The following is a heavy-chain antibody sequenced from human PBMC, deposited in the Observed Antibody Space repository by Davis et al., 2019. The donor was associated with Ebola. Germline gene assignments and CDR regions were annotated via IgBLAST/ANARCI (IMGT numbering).Heavy chain of an antibody. CDR3: ARVRIAAAGLGPFDY. CDR2: IYYSGST. J-gene: IGHJ4*02. V-gene: IGHV4-59*11. Sequence: PSETLSLTCTVSGGSISSHYWSWIRQPPGKGLEWIGYIYYSGSTNYNPSLKSRVTISVDTSKNQFSLKLSSVTAADTAVYYCARVRIAAAGLGPFDYWGQGTLVTVSS. CDR1: GGSISSHY. D-gene: IGHD6-13*01.